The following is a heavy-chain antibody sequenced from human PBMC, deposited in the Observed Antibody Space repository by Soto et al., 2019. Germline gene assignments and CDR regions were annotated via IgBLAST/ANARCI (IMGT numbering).Heavy chain of an antibody. J-gene: IGHJ4*02. CDR3: ARGQGYSYGPFDY. CDR1: EFTFHNYA. Sequence: SLRLSCAASEFTFHNYAMHWVRQAPGKGLEWVSGINWNSVTFGYVDSVKGRFTISRDNAKNSLYLQMNSLRAEDTAVYYCARGQGYSYGPFDYWGQGTLVTVSS. CDR2: INWNSVTF. V-gene: IGHV3-9*01. D-gene: IGHD5-18*01.